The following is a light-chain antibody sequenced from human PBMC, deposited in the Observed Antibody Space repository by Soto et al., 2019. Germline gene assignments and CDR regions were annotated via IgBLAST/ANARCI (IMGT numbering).Light chain of an antibody. V-gene: IGKV1-5*01. CDR2: DAS. J-gene: IGKJ1*01. CDR3: QQYDSYSSGP. CDR1: QTINSW. Sequence: DIQMTQSPSTLSASVGDRATITCRASQTINSWLAWYQQKPGKAPKVLIFDASSLNTGVPSRFSGSGSGTEFSITSSKLQPDVFGTYSWQQYDSYSSGPFGQGTKVEIK.